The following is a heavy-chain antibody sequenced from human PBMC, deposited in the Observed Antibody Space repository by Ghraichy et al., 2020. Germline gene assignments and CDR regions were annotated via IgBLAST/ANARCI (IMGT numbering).Heavy chain of an antibody. V-gene: IGHV1-69*13. CDR3: ARDLSSQYYDILTGL. CDR2: IIPIFGTA. J-gene: IGHJ4*02. D-gene: IGHD3-9*01. Sequence: SVKVSCKASGGTFSSYAISWVRQAPGQGLEWMGGIIPIFGTANYAQKFQGRVTITADESTSKAYMELSSLRSEDTAVYYCARDLSSQYYDILTGLWGQGTLVTVSS. CDR1: GGTFSSYA.